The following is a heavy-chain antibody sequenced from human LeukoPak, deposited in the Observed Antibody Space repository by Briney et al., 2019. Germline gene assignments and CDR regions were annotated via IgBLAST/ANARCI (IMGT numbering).Heavy chain of an antibody. CDR2: IKTKSDGGTT. V-gene: IGHV3-15*01. J-gene: IGHJ4*02. CDR3: TADMPASSRAADY. D-gene: IGHD2-15*01. CDR1: GFNFSDAW. Sequence: GGSLRLSCAASGFNFSDAWMSWVRQAPGMGLEWVGRIKTKSDGGTTDYAAPVKGRFSISRDDSKTTVYLQINSLKTEDTAVYYCTADMPASSRAADYWGQGTLVTVSS.